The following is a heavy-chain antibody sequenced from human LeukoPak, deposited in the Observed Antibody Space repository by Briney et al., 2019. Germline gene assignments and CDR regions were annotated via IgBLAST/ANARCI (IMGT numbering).Heavy chain of an antibody. CDR2: ISGSGGST. J-gene: IGHJ4*02. CDR3: AKLAVAGYYFDY. CDR1: GFTFSNYW. D-gene: IGHD6-19*01. V-gene: IGHV3-23*01. Sequence: GGSLRLSCAASGFTFSNYWMHWVRQVPGKGLVWVSAISGSGGSTYYADSVKGRFTISRDNSKNTLYLQMNSLRAEDTAVYYCAKLAVAGYYFDYWGQGTLVTVSS.